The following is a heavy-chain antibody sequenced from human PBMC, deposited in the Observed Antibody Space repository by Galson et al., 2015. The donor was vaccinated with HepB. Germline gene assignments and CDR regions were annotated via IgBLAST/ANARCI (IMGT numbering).Heavy chain of an antibody. CDR3: AKVLGATLVFDY. V-gene: IGHV3-23*01. CDR2: ISGSGGST. CDR1: GFTFSSYA. J-gene: IGHJ4*02. D-gene: IGHD1-26*01. Sequence: SLRLSCAASGFTFSSYAMSWVRQAPGKGLEWVSAISGSGGSTYYADSVKGRFTISRDNSKNTLYLQMNSLRAEDTAVYYCAKVLGATLVFDYWGQGTLVTVSS.